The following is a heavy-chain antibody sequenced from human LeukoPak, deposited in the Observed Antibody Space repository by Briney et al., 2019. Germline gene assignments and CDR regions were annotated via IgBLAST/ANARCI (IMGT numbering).Heavy chain of an antibody. CDR3: ARLEISRSIAARPNFDY. J-gene: IGHJ4*02. D-gene: IGHD6-6*01. CDR1: GFTFGDYY. CDR2: ISSSGSTI. V-gene: IGHV3-11*04. Sequence: GGSLRLSCAASGFTFGDYYMSWIRQAPGKGLEWVSYISSSGSTIYYADSVKGRFTISRDNAKNSLYLQMNSLRAEDTAVYYCARLEISRSIAARPNFDYWGQGTLVTVSS.